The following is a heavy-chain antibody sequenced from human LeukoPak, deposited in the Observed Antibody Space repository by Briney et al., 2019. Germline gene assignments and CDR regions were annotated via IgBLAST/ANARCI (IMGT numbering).Heavy chain of an antibody. J-gene: IGHJ5*02. CDR2: IYHSGST. Sequence: SETLSLTCAVYGGSFSGYSWSWIRQPPGKGLEWIGYIYHSGSTYYNPSLKSRVTISVDRSKNQFSLKLSSVTAADTAVYYCASVGLQGFDPWGQGALATVSS. V-gene: IGHV4-30-2*01. CDR3: ASVGLQGFDP. CDR1: GGSFSGYS. D-gene: IGHD4-11*01.